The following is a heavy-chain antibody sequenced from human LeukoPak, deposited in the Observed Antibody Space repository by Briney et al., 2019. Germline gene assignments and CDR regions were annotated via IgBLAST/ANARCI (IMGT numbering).Heavy chain of an antibody. J-gene: IGHJ4*02. V-gene: IGHV1-46*01. CDR3: ARDAGYYDILTGPIDY. CDR1: GGTFSSYA. Sequence: ASVKVSCKASGGTFSSYAISWVRQAPGQGLEWMGIINPSGGSTSYAQKFQGRVTMTRDTSTSTVYMELSSLRSEDTAVYYCARDAGYYDILTGPIDYWGQGTLVTVSS. D-gene: IGHD3-9*01. CDR2: INPSGGST.